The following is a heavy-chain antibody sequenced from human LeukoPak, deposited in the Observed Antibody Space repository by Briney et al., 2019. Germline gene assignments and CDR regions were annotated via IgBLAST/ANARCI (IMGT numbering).Heavy chain of an antibody. J-gene: IGHJ1*01. CDR2: ISSSSSTI. CDR3: TTDRSGWYSEDFQH. CDR1: GFTFSSYS. Sequence: PGGSLRLSCAASGFTFSSYSMNWVRQAPGKGLEWVSYISSSSSTIYYADSVKGRFTISRDNAKNSLYLQMNSLRAEDTAVYYCTTDRSGWYSEDFQHWGQGTLVTVSS. V-gene: IGHV3-48*01. D-gene: IGHD6-19*01.